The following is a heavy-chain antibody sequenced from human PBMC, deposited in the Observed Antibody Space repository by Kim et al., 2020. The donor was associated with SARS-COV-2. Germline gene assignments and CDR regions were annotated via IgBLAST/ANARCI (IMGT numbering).Heavy chain of an antibody. V-gene: IGHV3-30-3*01. J-gene: IGHJ4*01. Sequence: GGSLRLSCAASGFTFSSYAMHWVRQAPGKGLEWVAVISYDGSNKYYADSVKGRFTISRDNSKNTLYLQMNSLRAEDTAVYYCARDGLVRGVIAQDFDYWG. CDR1: GFTFSSYA. CDR3: ARDGLVRGVIAQDFDY. D-gene: IGHD3-10*01. CDR2: ISYDGSNK.